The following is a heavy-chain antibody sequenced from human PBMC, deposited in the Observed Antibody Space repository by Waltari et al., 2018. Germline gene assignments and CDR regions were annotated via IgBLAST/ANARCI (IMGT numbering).Heavy chain of an antibody. D-gene: IGHD2-8*01. J-gene: IGHJ4*02. CDR2: IYWNNDK. Sequence: QITLKESGPTLVKPTQTLTLTCTFSGISLSPTREVAMGWMRQPPGKALEWLAVIYWNNDKLYSPSLKRRLTVTRDTSTNMDPVDTATYYCALFTEEWDYWGQGTLVTVSS. CDR3: ALFTEEWDY. V-gene: IGHV2-5*01. CDR1: GISLSPTREVA.